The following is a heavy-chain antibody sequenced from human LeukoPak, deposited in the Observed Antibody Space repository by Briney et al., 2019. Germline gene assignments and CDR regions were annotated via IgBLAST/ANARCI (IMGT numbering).Heavy chain of an antibody. CDR2: IWFDGSNK. CDR1: GFTFSSYG. V-gene: IGHV3-33*08. Sequence: GGSLRLSCAASGFTFSSYGMHWVRQAPGKGLEWVADIWFDGSNKYYADAVKGRFTISRNNVGNKLFLLMNNLGAEDTAVYFCARSVYGSGSYMDVWGQGATVTVSP. CDR3: ARSVYGSGSYMDV. D-gene: IGHD3-10*01. J-gene: IGHJ6*01.